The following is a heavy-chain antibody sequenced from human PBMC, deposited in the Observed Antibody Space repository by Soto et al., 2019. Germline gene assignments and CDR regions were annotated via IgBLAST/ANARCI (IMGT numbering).Heavy chain of an antibody. CDR1: RDSVSSNSAG. CDR2: TYFRCKRYY. CDR3: ARGEQYCWRIVDY. J-gene: IGHJ4*01. D-gene: IGHD3-3*01. V-gene: IGHV6-1*01. Sequence: QSLSLTCAITRDSVSSNSAGCSWVRQSPSSGREGLGRTYFRCKRYYEYEVAERGQSTINPDTSKNQNSLQLNTVAPEDAAVYFCARGEQYCWRIVDYWGQGILVTVSS.